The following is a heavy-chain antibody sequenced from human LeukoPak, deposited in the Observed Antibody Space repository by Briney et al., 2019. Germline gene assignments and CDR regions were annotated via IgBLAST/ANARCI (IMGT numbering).Heavy chain of an antibody. CDR3: ASLEAVAGNFDY. D-gene: IGHD6-19*01. CDR1: GFTFSSYA. CDR2: ISGSGGST. V-gene: IGHV3-23*01. J-gene: IGHJ4*02. Sequence: PGGSLRLSCAASGFTFSSYAMSWVRQAPGKGLEWVSAISGSGGSTYYADSVKGRFTISRDNSKNTLYLQMNSLRAEDTAVYYCASLEAVAGNFDYWGQGTLVTVSS.